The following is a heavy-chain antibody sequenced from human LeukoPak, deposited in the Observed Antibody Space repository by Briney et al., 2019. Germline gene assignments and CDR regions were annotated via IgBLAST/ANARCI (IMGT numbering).Heavy chain of an antibody. J-gene: IGHJ4*02. CDR3: ARGKIDSTVTPDY. CDR1: GYTFTSYD. D-gene: IGHD4-17*01. CDR2: MNPNSGNT. Sequence: ASVKVSCKASGYTFTSYDINWVRQATGQGLEWMGWMNPNSGNTGYAQKFQGRVTMTRNTSISTAYMELSGLRSEDTAVYYCARGKIDSTVTPDYWGQGTLVTVSS. V-gene: IGHV1-8*01.